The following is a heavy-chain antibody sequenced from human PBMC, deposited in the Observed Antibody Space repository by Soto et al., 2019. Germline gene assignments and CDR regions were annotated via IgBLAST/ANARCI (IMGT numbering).Heavy chain of an antibody. Sequence: GGSLRLSCTASGFTFGDYAMSWFRQAPGKGLEWVGFIRSKAYGGTTEYAASVKGRFTISRDDSKSIAYLQMNSLKTEDTAVYYCTRDDMSRGTGLRFLEWFYYYMDVWGKGTTVTVSS. CDR2: IRSKAYGGTT. J-gene: IGHJ6*03. CDR1: GFTFGDYA. CDR3: TRDDMSRGTGLRFLEWFYYYMDV. V-gene: IGHV3-49*03. D-gene: IGHD3-3*01.